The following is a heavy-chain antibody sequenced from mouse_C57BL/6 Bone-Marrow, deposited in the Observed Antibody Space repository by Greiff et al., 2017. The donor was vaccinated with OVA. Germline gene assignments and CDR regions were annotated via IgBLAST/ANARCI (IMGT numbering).Heavy chain of an antibody. J-gene: IGHJ4*01. Sequence: EVQLQQSGPELVKPGASVKIPCKASGYTFTDYNMDWVKQSHGKSLEWIGDINPNNGGTIYNQKFKGKATLTVDKSSSTAYMELRSLTSEDTAVYYCASRRITTVVATEDYWGQGTSVTVSS. CDR1: GYTFTDYN. V-gene: IGHV1-18*01. D-gene: IGHD1-1*01. CDR2: INPNNGGT. CDR3: ASRRITTVVATEDY.